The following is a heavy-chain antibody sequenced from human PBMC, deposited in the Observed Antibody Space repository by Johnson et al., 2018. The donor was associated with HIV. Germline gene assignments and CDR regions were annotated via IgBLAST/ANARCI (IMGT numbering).Heavy chain of an antibody. CDR2: IWYDGSNK. Sequence: QVQLVESGGGVVQPGRSLRLSCAASGFIFSSYAMHWVRQAPGKGLESVAVIWYDGSNKYYADPVKGRFTISRDNSKNTLYLQMNSLRAEDTAVYYCARFGYSGYEGDAFDIWGQGTMVTVSS. J-gene: IGHJ3*02. CDR3: ARFGYSGYEGDAFDI. D-gene: IGHD5-12*01. V-gene: IGHV3-33*08. CDR1: GFIFSSYA.